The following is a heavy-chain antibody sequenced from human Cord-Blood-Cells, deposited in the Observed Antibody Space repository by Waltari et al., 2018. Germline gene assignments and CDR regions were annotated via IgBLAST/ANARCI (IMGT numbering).Heavy chain of an antibody. D-gene: IGHD3-3*01. CDR1: GFTFDDYA. J-gene: IGHJ4*02. CDR3: AKPMYYDFWSGYDY. CDR2: ISWNSGSI. V-gene: IGHV3-9*01. Sequence: EVQLVESGGGVVQPGRSLRLSVEASGFTFDDYAMHLVRHTQGKGLEWVSGISWNSGSIGYADSVKGRFTISRDNAKNSLYLQMNSLRAEDTALYYCAKPMYYDFWSGYDYWGQGTLVTVSS.